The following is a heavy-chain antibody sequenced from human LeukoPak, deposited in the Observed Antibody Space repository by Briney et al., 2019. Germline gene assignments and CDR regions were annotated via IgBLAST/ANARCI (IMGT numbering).Heavy chain of an antibody. D-gene: IGHD3-22*01. CDR3: ATPSRLLEDAFDI. J-gene: IGHJ3*02. CDR1: GGTFSSYA. CDR2: IIPIFGTA. V-gene: IGHV1-69*13. Sequence: GASVKVSCKASGGTFSSYAISWVRQAPGQGLEWMGGIIPIFGTANYAQKFQGRVTITADESTSTAYMELRSLRSDDTAVYYCATPSRLLEDAFDIWGQGTMVTVSS.